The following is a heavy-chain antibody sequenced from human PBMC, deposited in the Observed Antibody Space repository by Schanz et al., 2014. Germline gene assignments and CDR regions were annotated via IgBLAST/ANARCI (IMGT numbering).Heavy chain of an antibody. CDR2: VYYTGST. J-gene: IGHJ6*02. V-gene: IGHV4-59*01. CDR3: ARDKVTTLGYYGMDV. CDR1: GGSISSYY. Sequence: QVQLQESGPGLVKPSETLSLTCTVSGGSISSYYWNWIRQPPGKGLELIGYVYYTGSTTYNPSLKSRITISVDPSKRQFSLKLSSVTAADTAVYYCARDKVTTLGYYGMDVWGQGTTVTVSS. D-gene: IGHD3-10*02.